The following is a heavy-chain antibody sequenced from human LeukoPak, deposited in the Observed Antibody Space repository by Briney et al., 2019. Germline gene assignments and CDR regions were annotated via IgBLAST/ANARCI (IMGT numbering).Heavy chain of an antibody. CDR2: IYYSGST. Sequence: SETLSLTFTVSGGSISSYYWSWIRQPPGKGLEWIGYIYYSGSTNYIPSLKSRVTISVDTSKNQFSLKLSSVTAADTAVYYCARAGARAAASVWYYFDYWGQGTLVTVSS. J-gene: IGHJ4*02. CDR1: GGSISSYY. D-gene: IGHD6-19*01. CDR3: ARAGARAAASVWYYFDY. V-gene: IGHV4-59*01.